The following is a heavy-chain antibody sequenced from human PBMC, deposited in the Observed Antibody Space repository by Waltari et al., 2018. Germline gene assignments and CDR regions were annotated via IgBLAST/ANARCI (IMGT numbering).Heavy chain of an antibody. V-gene: IGHV3-53*01. J-gene: IGHJ4*02. CDR2: IYNDGTK. CDR1: GFIVSTNY. CDR3: ATDGDGDCSLCLAQ. D-gene: IGHD2-21*02. Sequence: EVQLVESGGGVIQPGGSLGPSGAASGFIVSTNYMSWVRKDQGKGLEWVSVIYNDGTKLYADSVKGRFTVSRDNSKNMVHLQMDSLRAEDTAVYYCATDGDGDCSLCLAQWGQGTLVTVSS.